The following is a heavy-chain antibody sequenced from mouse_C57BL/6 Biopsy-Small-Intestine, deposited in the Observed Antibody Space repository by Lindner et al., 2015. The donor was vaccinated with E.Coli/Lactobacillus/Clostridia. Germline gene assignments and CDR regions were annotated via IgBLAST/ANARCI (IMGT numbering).Heavy chain of an antibody. Sequence: VQLQESGPELVKPGASVKISCKASGYSFPGYFMNWVKQSPEKILEWIGEINPTTGGTTYNQKFKAKATLTVDKFSSTAYMQFKNLTSEDSAVYYCARSHAEGDFWGQGTTLTVSS. J-gene: IGHJ2*01. CDR3: ARSHAEGDF. V-gene: IGHV1-42*01. CDR2: INPTTGGT. CDR1: GYSFPGYF.